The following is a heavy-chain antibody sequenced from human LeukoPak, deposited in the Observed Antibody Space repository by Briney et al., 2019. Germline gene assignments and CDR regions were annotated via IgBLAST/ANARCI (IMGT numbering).Heavy chain of an antibody. D-gene: IGHD3-9*01. CDR2: ISSSSSTI. V-gene: IGHV3-48*04. Sequence: PGGSLRLSCAASGFTFSSYGMTWVRQAPGKGLEWVSYISSSSSTIYYADSVKGRFTISRDNAKNSLYLQMNSLRAEDTAVYYCARIAGYFDWLEATPWGQGTLVTVSS. CDR3: ARIAGYFDWLEATP. CDR1: GFTFSSYG. J-gene: IGHJ5*02.